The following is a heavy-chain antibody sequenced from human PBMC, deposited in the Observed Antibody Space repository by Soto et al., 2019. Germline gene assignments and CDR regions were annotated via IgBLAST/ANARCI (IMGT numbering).Heavy chain of an antibody. CDR1: GFTFSSHA. J-gene: IGHJ4*02. CDR3: ARAEFLFDY. Sequence: GGSLRLSCEAAGFTFSSHAMHWVRQAPGKGLEWVAVISYDGSNKYYADSVKGRFIISRDNSKNTLYLQMDSLRVDDTAVSYCARAEFLFDYWGQGTLVTVSS. D-gene: IGHD2-21*01. V-gene: IGHV3-30-3*01. CDR2: ISYDGSNK.